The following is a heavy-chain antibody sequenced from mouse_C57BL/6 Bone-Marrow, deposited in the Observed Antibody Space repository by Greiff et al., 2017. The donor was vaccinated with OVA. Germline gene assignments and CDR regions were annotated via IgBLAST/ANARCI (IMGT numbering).Heavy chain of an antibody. CDR1: GFTFTDYY. CDR3: ARYIWGALDY. J-gene: IGHJ4*01. CDR2: IRNKAHGYTT. V-gene: IGHV7-3*01. D-gene: IGHD1-1*02. Sequence: EVKLVESGGGLVQPGGSLSLSCAASGFTFTDYYMSWVRQPPGKALEWLGFIRNKAHGYTTEYSASVKGRCTISRDNSQSIYYLQMNAMRAEDSATYYCARYIWGALDYWGQGTSVTVSS.